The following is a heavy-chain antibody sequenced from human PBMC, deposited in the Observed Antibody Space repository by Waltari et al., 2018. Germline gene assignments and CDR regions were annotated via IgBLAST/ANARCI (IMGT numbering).Heavy chain of an antibody. D-gene: IGHD6-25*01. CDR2: INHSGST. CDR3: ARGLGYPAWMLR. V-gene: IGHV4-34*01. Sequence: QVQLQQWGAGLLKPSETLSLTCAVYGGSFSGYYWSWIRQPPGKGLEWIGEINHSGSTNYNPSLKSRVTISVNTSKNQFSLKLSSVTAADTAVYYCARGLGYPAWMLRWGQGTLVTVSS. CDR1: GGSFSGYY. J-gene: IGHJ4*02.